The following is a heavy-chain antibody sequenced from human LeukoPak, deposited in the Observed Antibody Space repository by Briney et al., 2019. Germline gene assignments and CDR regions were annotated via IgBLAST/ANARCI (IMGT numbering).Heavy chain of an antibody. Sequence: SEILSLTCTVSGGSISSYYWSWIWQPPGKGLEWIGYIYYSGSTNYNPSLKSRVTISVDTSKNQFSLKLSSVTAADTAVYYCARPVEMATIDAFDIWGQGTMVTVSS. CDR1: GGSISSYY. D-gene: IGHD5-24*01. J-gene: IGHJ3*02. CDR3: ARPVEMATIDAFDI. CDR2: IYYSGST. V-gene: IGHV4-59*08.